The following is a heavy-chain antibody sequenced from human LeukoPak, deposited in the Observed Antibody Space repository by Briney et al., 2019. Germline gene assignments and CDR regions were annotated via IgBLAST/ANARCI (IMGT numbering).Heavy chain of an antibody. V-gene: IGHV4-4*07. CDR1: GGSISSYY. Sequence: SETLSLTCTVSGGSISSYYWSWIRQPAGKGLEWIGRIYTSGSTNYNPSLKSRVTMSADTSKNHFSQQLSPVTAADAAVYYGARETYYYDSSGYTSAFDIWGQGTMVTVSS. J-gene: IGHJ3*02. CDR2: IYTSGST. CDR3: ARETYYYDSSGYTSAFDI. D-gene: IGHD3-22*01.